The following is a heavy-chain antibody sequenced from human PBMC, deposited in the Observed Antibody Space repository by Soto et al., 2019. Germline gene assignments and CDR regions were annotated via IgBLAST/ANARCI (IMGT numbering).Heavy chain of an antibody. V-gene: IGHV1-69*01. CDR2: INPIFGTA. CDR1: GGTFSSYA. Sequence: QVQLVQSGAEVKKPGSSVKVSCKASGGTFSSYAISWVRQAPGQGLEGMGGINPIFGTANYAQKFHGRVTITGDESTSTAYMELSSLRSESTAVYYCAREGIAVAGIDYWGQGTLDTVSS. D-gene: IGHD6-19*01. J-gene: IGHJ4*02. CDR3: AREGIAVAGIDY.